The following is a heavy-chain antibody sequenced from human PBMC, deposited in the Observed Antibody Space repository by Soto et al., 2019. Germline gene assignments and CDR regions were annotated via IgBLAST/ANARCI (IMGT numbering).Heavy chain of an antibody. J-gene: IGHJ4*02. CDR1: GFTFSSYG. V-gene: IGHV3-33*01. CDR3: ARGRTAMVTGRSAFDY. Sequence: QVQLVESGGGVVQPGRSLRLSCAASGFTFSSYGMHWVRQAPGKGLEWVAVIWYDGSNKYYADSVKGRFTISRDNSKNTLYLQMNSLRAEDTGVYYCARGRTAMVTGRSAFDYWGQGTLVTVSS. CDR2: IWYDGSNK. D-gene: IGHD5-18*01.